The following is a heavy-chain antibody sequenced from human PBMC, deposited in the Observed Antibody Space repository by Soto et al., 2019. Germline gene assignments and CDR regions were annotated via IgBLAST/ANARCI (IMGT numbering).Heavy chain of an antibody. V-gene: IGHV1-2*04. CDR2: INPKSGGT. CDR1: GYSFTDYH. J-gene: IGHJ6*02. Sequence: ASVKVSCKASGYSFTDYHIHWVRQAPGQGLEWLGRINPKSGGTSTAQKFQGWVTMTTDTSISTASMELTRLTSDDTAIYHCARGDSTDCSNGVCSFFYNHDMDVWGQGTTVTVSS. D-gene: IGHD2-8*01. CDR3: ARGDSTDCSNGVCSFFYNHDMDV.